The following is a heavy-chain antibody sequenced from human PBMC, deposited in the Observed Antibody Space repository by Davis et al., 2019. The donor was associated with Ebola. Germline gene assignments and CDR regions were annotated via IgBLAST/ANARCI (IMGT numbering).Heavy chain of an antibody. CDR2: IIPIFGTA. J-gene: IGHJ6*02. CDR3: ASVNYGGNSGDYYYGMDV. Sequence: SVQVSCKASGGTFSSYAISWVRQAPGQGLEWMGGIIPIFGTANYAPKFQGRVTITADKSTSTAYMELSCLRSEDKAVYYCASVNYGGNSGDYYYGMDVWGQGTTVTVSS. V-gene: IGHV1-69*06. D-gene: IGHD4-23*01. CDR1: GGTFSSYA.